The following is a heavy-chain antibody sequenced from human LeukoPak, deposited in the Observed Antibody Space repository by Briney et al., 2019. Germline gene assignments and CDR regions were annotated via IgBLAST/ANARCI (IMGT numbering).Heavy chain of an antibody. J-gene: IGHJ6*03. Sequence: SQTLSLTCTVSGGSISSGSYYWNWIRQPAGKGLEWIGRIYTSGSTNYNPSLKSRVTISVDTSKNQFSLKLSSVTAADTALYHWASGPTTGYYYYMDVWGKGTTVTVSS. D-gene: IGHD7-27*01. CDR1: GGSISSGSYY. CDR2: IYTSGST. V-gene: IGHV4-61*02. CDR3: ASGPTTGYYYYMDV.